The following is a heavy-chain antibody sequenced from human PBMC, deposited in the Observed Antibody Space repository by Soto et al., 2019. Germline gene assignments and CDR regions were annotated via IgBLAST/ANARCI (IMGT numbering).Heavy chain of an antibody. D-gene: IGHD6-13*01. CDR1: GITFSTYA. Sequence: GASVKVSCKASGITFSTYAIHWVRQAPGQRLEWMGWISADNGNTNYAQKFQGRVTMTTDTSTSTAYMELRSLRSDDTAVYYCARAPGIAAAGTSWWFDPWGQGTLVTVSS. V-gene: IGHV1-18*01. CDR2: ISADNGNT. J-gene: IGHJ5*02. CDR3: ARAPGIAAAGTSWWFDP.